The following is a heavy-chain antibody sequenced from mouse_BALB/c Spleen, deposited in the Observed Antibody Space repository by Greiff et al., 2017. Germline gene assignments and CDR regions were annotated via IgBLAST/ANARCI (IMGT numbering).Heavy chain of an antibody. CDR1: GYTFTSYW. CDR3: ARFGGPFAD. Sequence: DLVKPGASVKLSCKASGYTFTSYWINWIKQRPGQGLEWIGRIAPGSGSTYYNEMFKGKATLTVDTSSSTAYIQLSSLSSEDSAVYFCARFGGPFADWGQGTLVTVSA. J-gene: IGHJ3*01. CDR2: IAPGSGST. V-gene: IGHV1S41*01.